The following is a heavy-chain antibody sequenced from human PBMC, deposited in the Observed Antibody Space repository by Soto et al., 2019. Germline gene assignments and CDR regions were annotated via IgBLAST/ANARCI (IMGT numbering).Heavy chain of an antibody. CDR2: ISAYNGNT. J-gene: IGHJ6*02. Sequence: ASVKVSCKASGYTFTSYGISWVRQAPGQGLEWMGWISAYNGNTNYAQKLQGRVTMTTDTSTSTAYMELGSLRSDDTAVYYCARGQIDILTGYYYYYYGMDVWGQGTTVTVSS. CDR1: GYTFTSYG. D-gene: IGHD3-9*01. V-gene: IGHV1-18*01. CDR3: ARGQIDILTGYYYYYYGMDV.